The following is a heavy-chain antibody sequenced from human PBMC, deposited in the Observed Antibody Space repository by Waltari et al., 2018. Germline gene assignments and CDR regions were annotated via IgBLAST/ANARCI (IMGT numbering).Heavy chain of an antibody. D-gene: IGHD2-21*01. V-gene: IGHV1-8*01. CDR1: GYTFTSYD. CDR2: MNPNSGNT. CDR3: ASSYCGGDCFAFDI. J-gene: IGHJ3*02. Sequence: QVQLVQSGAEVKKPGASVKVSCKASGYTFTSYDINWVRQATGQGLEWMGWMNPNSGNTGYAQNVQGRVTMTRNTSISTAYMELSSLRSEDTAVYYCASSYCGGDCFAFDIWGQGTMVTVSS.